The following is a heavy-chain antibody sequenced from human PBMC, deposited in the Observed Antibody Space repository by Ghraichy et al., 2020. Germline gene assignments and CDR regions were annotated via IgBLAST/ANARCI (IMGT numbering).Heavy chain of an antibody. CDR1: GGSISSYY. CDR3: ARHRAAGTDFDY. V-gene: IGHV4-4*09. D-gene: IGHD6-13*01. J-gene: IGHJ4*02. Sequence: GSLSLTCTVSGGSISSYYWSWIRQPPGKGLEWIGYIYTSGSTNYNPSLKSRVTISVDTSKNQFSLKLSSVTAADTAVYYCARHRAAGTDFDYWGQGTLVTVSS. CDR2: IYTSGST.